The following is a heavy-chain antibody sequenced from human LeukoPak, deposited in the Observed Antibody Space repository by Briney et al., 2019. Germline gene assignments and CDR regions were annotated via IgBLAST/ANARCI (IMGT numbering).Heavy chain of an antibody. V-gene: IGHV1-46*01. CDR1: GYTFTSYY. CDR3: ARGAIKVMGDFWSGYYRRGGYFDY. Sequence: ASVKVSCKASGYTFTSYYMHWVRQAPGQGLEWMGIINPSGGSTSYAQKFQGRVTMTRDTSKNQFSLKLSSVTAADTAVYYCARGAIKVMGDFWSGYYRRGGYFDYWGQGTLVTVSS. CDR2: INPSGGST. J-gene: IGHJ4*02. D-gene: IGHD3-3*01.